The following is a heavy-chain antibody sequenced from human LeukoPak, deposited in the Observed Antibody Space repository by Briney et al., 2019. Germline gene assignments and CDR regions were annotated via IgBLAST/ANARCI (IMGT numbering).Heavy chain of an antibody. V-gene: IGHV3-30-3*01. Sequence: GGSLRLSCAASGFTFSSYAMHWVRQALGKGLEWVAVISYDGSNKYYADSVKGRFTISRDNSKNTLYLQMNSLRAEDTAVYYCARDKWFYYDSSGYSFDYWGQGTLVTVSS. CDR2: ISYDGSNK. CDR3: ARDKWFYYDSSGYSFDY. J-gene: IGHJ4*02. D-gene: IGHD3-22*01. CDR1: GFTFSSYA.